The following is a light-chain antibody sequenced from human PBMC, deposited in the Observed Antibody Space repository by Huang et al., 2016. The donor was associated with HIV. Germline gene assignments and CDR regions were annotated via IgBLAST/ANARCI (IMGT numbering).Light chain of an antibody. V-gene: IGKV3-20*01. J-gene: IGKJ1*01. Sequence: EIVLAQSPGTLSLSPGERATLSCRASQSVYSAYLAWYQQKPGQAPRLLIYDASTRATGIPDRFSGSGSGSDFTLTISRLEPEDSAVYYCQQYGDSPWTFGQGTKVEIK. CDR3: QQYGDSPWT. CDR1: QSVYSAY. CDR2: DAS.